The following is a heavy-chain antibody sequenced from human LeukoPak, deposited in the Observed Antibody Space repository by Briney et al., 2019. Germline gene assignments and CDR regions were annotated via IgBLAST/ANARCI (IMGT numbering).Heavy chain of an antibody. J-gene: IGHJ4*02. CDR1: GGSISSYY. CDR3: ARVWFGELPQID. D-gene: IGHD3-10*01. Sequence: SETLSLTCTVSGGSISSYYWSWIRQPPGKGLEWIGYIYYSGSTNYNPSLKSRVTISVDTSKNQFSLKLSSVTAADTAVYYCARVWFGELPQIDWGQGTLVTVSS. CDR2: IYYSGST. V-gene: IGHV4-59*01.